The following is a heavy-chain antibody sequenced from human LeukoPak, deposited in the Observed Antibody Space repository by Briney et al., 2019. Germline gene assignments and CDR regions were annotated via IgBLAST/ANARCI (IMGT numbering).Heavy chain of an antibody. V-gene: IGHV3-13*01. Sequence: GGSLRLSCAASGFTFSSYDMHWVRQATGKGLEWVSAIGTAGDTYYPGSVKGRFTISRENAKNSLYLQMNSLRAGDTAVHYCASGDCSGGSCYPFQHWGQGTLVTVSS. CDR1: GFTFSSYD. J-gene: IGHJ1*01. CDR2: IGTAGDT. D-gene: IGHD2-15*01. CDR3: ASGDCSGGSCYPFQH.